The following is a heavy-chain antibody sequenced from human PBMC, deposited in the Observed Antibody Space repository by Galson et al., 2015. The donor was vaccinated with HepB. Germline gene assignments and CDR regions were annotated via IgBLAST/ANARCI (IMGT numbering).Heavy chain of an antibody. CDR2: ISAYNGNT. Sequence: SVKVSCKASGGTFSSYAISWVRQAPGQGLEWMGWISAYNGNTNYAQKLQGRVTMTTDTSTSTAYMELRSLRSDDTAVYYCAREVYSGSRNYYYYYMDVWGKGTTVTVSS. V-gene: IGHV1-18*01. J-gene: IGHJ6*03. D-gene: IGHD1-26*01. CDR1: GGTFSSYA. CDR3: AREVYSGSRNYYYYYMDV.